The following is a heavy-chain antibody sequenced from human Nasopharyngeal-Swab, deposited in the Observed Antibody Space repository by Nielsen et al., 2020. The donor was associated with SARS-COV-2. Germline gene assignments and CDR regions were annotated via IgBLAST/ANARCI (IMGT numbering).Heavy chain of an antibody. V-gene: IGHV1-69*13. CDR2: IIPIFGTA. D-gene: IGHD3-10*01. CDR3: ARGCYGSANGYYYYGMDV. J-gene: IGHJ6*02. CDR1: GGTFSSYA. Sequence: SVKVSCKASGGTFSSYAISWVRQAPGQGLEWMGGIIPIFGTANYAQKFQGRVTITADESTSTAYMELSSLRSEDTAVYYCARGCYGSANGYYYYGMDVWCQGTTVTVSS.